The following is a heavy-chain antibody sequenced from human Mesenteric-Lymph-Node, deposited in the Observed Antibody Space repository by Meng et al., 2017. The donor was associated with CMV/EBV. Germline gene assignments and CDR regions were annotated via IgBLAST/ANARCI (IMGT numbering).Heavy chain of an antibody. V-gene: IGHV5-51*01. CDR3: ARLSYDFWSGYYFDY. CDR2: IYPGDSDT. J-gene: IGHJ4*02. D-gene: IGHD3-3*01. Sequence: KVSCKGSGYSFTSHWIGWVRQMPGKGLEWMGIIYPGDSDTRYSPSFQGQVTISADKSISTAYLQWSSLKASDTAMYYCARLSYDFWSGYYFDYWGQGTLVTVSS. CDR1: GYSFTSHW.